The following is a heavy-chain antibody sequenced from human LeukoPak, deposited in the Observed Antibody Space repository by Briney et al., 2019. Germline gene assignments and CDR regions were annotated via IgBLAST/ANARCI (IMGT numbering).Heavy chain of an antibody. Sequence: GGSLRLSCAASGFTFSSYTMSWVRQAPGKGLQWVSAISGSGDNTYYADSVKGWFTISRDNSKNTLYLQMNSLRAEDTAVYYCAKVANRVARGAITDDYWGQGTLVTVSS. V-gene: IGHV3-23*01. J-gene: IGHJ4*02. CDR1: GFTFSSYT. D-gene: IGHD3-10*01. CDR2: ISGSGDNT. CDR3: AKVANRVARGAITDDY.